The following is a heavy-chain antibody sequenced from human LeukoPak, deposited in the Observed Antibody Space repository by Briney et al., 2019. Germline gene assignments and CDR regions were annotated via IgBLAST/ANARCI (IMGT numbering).Heavy chain of an antibody. CDR1: GFTVSNNY. CDR2: ISGSDGRT. V-gene: IGHV3-23*01. D-gene: IGHD1-26*01. Sequence: PGGSLRLSCAASGFTVSNNYMSWVRQAPGKGLEWVSVISGSDGRTYFADSVKGRFTISRDNSKNTLYLQMNSLRAEDTAVYYCARANTLGSGGGFDYWGQGTLVTVSS. J-gene: IGHJ4*02. CDR3: ARANTLGSGGGFDY.